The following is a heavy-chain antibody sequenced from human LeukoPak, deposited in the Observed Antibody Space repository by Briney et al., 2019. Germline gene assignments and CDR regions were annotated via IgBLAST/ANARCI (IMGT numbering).Heavy chain of an antibody. V-gene: IGHV4-39*01. D-gene: IGHD3-9*01. CDR2: ISYSGRT. Sequence: KPSETLSLTCTVSGGSISSTSYYWGWVRQPPGKGLEWIGSISYSGRTYYNPSLKSRVTISVDTSKNQFSLKLSSVTAADTAVYYCARHTSEHGYYDILTGWYHSYYYYGMDVWGQGTTVTVSS. CDR3: ARHTSEHGYYDILTGWYHSYYYYGMDV. CDR1: GGSISSTSYY. J-gene: IGHJ6*02.